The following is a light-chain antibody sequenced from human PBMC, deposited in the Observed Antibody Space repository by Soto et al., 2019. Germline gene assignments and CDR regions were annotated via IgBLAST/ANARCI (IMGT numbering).Light chain of an antibody. J-gene: IGKJ1*01. CDR1: QSVSSSY. CDR2: GAS. Sequence: EIVLTQSPGTLSLSPGERATLSCRASQSVSSSYLAWYQQKPGQAPRLLIYGASTRATGIPAGFSGSGSGTEFTLTISSLQSEDFAVYYCQQYNNWPQTFGQGT. CDR3: QQYNNWPQT. V-gene: IGKV3-15*01.